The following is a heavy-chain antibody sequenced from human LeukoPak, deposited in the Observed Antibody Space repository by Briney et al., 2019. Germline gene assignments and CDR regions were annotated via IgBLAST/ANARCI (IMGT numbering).Heavy chain of an antibody. D-gene: IGHD4-17*01. CDR3: ARDNSRAALRCTNFDY. Sequence: ASVKVSCKTSGYTFTNYAIHWVRQAPGQRLECMGWINAGNGNIKYSQDFQGRVAFTSDTSASTSYMELSSLRSEDTAVYYCARDNSRAALRCTNFDYWGQGTLVTVSS. V-gene: IGHV1-3*01. CDR2: INAGNGNI. J-gene: IGHJ4*02. CDR1: GYTFTNYA.